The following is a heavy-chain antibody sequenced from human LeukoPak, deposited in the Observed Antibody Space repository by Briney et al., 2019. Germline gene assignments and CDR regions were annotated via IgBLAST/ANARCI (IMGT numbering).Heavy chain of an antibody. Sequence: SETLSLTCTVSGDSISRGDYYWGWIRQHPGKGLEWIVFMYYSGSTYYNPSRKSRVTISVYTSKNQFSLQLSSVTAAATALYYCVRLTYYYALDVWGQGTTVTVSS. V-gene: IGHV4-31*03. CDR3: VRLTYYYALDV. CDR1: GDSISRGDYY. J-gene: IGHJ6*02. CDR2: MYYSGST.